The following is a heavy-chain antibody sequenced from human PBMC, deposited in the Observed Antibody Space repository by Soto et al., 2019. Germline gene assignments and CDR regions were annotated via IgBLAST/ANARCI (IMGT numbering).Heavy chain of an antibody. CDR3: ARGGCSSTSCYFRNYYGMDV. V-gene: IGHV4-30-2*01. CDR1: GGSISSGGYS. Sequence: QLQLQESGSGLVKPSQTLSLTCAVSGGSISSGGYSWSWIRQPPGKGLEWIGYIYHSGSTYYNPSLKSRVTISVDRSKNQFSLKLSSVTAADTAVYYCARGGCSSTSCYFRNYYGMDVWGQGTTVTVSS. CDR2: IYHSGST. D-gene: IGHD2-2*01. J-gene: IGHJ6*02.